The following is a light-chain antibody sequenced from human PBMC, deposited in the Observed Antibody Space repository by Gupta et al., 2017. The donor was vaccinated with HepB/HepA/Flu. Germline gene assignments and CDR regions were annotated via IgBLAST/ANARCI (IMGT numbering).Light chain of an antibody. CDR2: TAS. CDR3: QQSYRTPWT. CDR1: QSISTY. Sequence: DLQMTQSPSSLSASVGDRVTITCRESQSISTYLNWYQQKPGKAPKLLIYTASSLYSGVPSRFSGSGSGTDFTLTITSLQAEDVAAYYCQQSYRTPWTFGQGTKVKIK. J-gene: IGKJ1*01. V-gene: IGKV1-39*01.